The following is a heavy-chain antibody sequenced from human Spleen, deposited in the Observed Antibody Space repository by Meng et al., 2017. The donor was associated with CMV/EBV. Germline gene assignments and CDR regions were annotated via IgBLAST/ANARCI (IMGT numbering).Heavy chain of an antibody. CDR3: AREGPMLRGVKENDF. CDR2: ISTDSSVT. V-gene: IGHV3-11*06. J-gene: IGHJ4*02. Sequence: QLGGSGGGLVKPGGSLRLSCAASGFNFQAFFMSWIRQAPGKGLDWVGYISTDSSVTIYADSVKGRFTISRDDAKNSLYLQINSLRVEDTAVYYCAREGPMLRGVKENDFWGQGTLVTVSS. CDR1: GFNFQAFF. D-gene: IGHD3-10*01.